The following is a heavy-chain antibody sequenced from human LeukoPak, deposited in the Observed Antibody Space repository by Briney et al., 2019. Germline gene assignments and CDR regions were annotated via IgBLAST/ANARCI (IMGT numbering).Heavy chain of an antibody. D-gene: IGHD2-21*02. V-gene: IGHV3-23*01. CDR2: ISGSGGST. CDR1: GFTFSSYA. J-gene: IGHJ2*01. CDR3: AKDFEAYCGGDCYTHFDL. Sequence: PGGSLRLSCAASGFTFSSYAMSWVRQAPGRGLEWVSRISGSGGSTYYADSVKGRFTISRDNSKNTLYLQMNNLRVEDTALYYCAKDFEAYCGGDCYTHFDLWGRGTLLTVSS.